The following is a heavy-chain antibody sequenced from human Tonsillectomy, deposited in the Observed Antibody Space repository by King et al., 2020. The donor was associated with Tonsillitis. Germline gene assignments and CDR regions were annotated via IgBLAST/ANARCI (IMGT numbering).Heavy chain of an antibody. CDR3: AASSPETDSGSYYGDYYYYYGMDV. J-gene: IGHJ6*02. Sequence: QLVQSGPEVKKPGTSVKVSCKASGFTFTSSAMQWVRQARGQRLEWIGWIVVGSGNTNYAQKFQERVTITRDMSTSTAYMELSSLRSEDTAVYYCAASSPETDSGSYYGDYYYYYGMDVWGQGTTVTVSS. D-gene: IGHD1-26*01. V-gene: IGHV1-58*02. CDR2: IVVGSGNT. CDR1: GFTFTSSA.